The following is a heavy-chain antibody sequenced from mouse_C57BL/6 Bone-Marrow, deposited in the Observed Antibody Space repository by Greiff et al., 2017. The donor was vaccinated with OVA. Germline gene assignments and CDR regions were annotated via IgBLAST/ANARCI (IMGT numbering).Heavy chain of an antibody. CDR3: TRGGYYYGKEDY. J-gene: IGHJ2*01. Sequence: VQLVESGAELVRPGASVTLSCKASGYTFTDYEMHWVKQTPVHGLEWIGAIDPETGGTAYNQKFKGKAILTADKSSSTAYMELRSLTSEDSAVYYCTRGGYYYGKEDYWGQGTTLTVSS. D-gene: IGHD1-1*01. V-gene: IGHV1-15*01. CDR1: GYTFTDYE. CDR2: IDPETGGT.